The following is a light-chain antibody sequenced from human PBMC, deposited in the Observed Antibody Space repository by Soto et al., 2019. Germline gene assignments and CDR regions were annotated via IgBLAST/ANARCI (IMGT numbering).Light chain of an antibody. V-gene: IGKV3-15*01. CDR2: GAP. CDR3: QHYNDWPPAFT. Sequence: EILMTQSPATLSVSPGERATLSCRASQSLSRNLAWYQQKPGQAPRLLIYGAPTRASGIPARFSGSGSGTEFTLTISSLQSEDFALYYCQHYNDWPPAFTFGPGTKVDL. CDR1: QSLSRN. J-gene: IGKJ3*01.